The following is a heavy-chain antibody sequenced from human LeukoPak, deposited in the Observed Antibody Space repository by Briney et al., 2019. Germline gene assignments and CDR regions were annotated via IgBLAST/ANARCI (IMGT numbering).Heavy chain of an antibody. CDR1: GGSISSQY. D-gene: IGHD6-13*01. V-gene: IGHV4-59*11. CDR3: ARHSGHSSTNDAFDI. J-gene: IGHJ3*02. Sequence: SETLSLTCTVSGGSISSQYWSWMRQPPGKGLVGRGYISDTGSTKYNPYLKSRVTISEDMSKNQFSLKLTSVTAADTAVYYCARHSGHSSTNDAFDIWGQGTMVIVSS. CDR2: ISDTGST.